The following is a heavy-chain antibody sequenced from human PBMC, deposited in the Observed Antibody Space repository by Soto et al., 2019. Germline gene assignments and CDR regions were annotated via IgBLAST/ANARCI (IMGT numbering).Heavy chain of an antibody. D-gene: IGHD3-16*01. CDR3: AGEPKGGAYDMDV. J-gene: IGHJ6*02. V-gene: IGHV3-33*01. CDR1: RLTFSTYD. CDR2: IWSDASRE. Sequence: QVQLVESGGGVVQPGTSLRLSCAASRLTFSTYDMHWVRQAPGKGLEWVALIWSDASREFYADSVKGRFSISRDNSKNTLFLQMNGLRADDTAVYYCAGEPKGGAYDMDVWGQGTTVTVSS.